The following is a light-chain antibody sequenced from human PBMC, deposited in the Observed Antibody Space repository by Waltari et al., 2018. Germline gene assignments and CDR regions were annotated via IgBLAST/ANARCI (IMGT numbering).Light chain of an antibody. CDR1: QSVLYSSNNENC. Sequence: IVMTQSPDSLAVSLGERATINCKSSQSVLYSSNNENCLAWYQQRPGQPPKLLVYWASTRESGVPDRFSGSGSGTDFPLTISSLQAEDVAVYYCHQYSSTPWTFGQGTKVEIK. CDR3: HQYSSTPWT. J-gene: IGKJ1*01. CDR2: WAS. V-gene: IGKV4-1*01.